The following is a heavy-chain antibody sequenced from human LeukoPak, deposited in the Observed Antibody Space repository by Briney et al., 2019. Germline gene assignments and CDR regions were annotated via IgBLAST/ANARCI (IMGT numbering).Heavy chain of an antibody. Sequence: TGGSLRLSCAASGFTFSSYSMNWVRQAPGKGLEWVSSISSSSSYIYYADSVKGRFTISRDNAKNPLYLQMNSLRAEDTAVYYCARGDFWSGYYRYFDYWGQGTLVTVSS. CDR3: ARGDFWSGYYRYFDY. V-gene: IGHV3-21*01. D-gene: IGHD3-3*01. J-gene: IGHJ4*02. CDR1: GFTFSSYS. CDR2: ISSSSSYI.